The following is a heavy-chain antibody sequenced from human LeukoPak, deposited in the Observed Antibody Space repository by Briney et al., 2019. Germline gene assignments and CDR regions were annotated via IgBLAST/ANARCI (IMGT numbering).Heavy chain of an antibody. V-gene: IGHV3-23*01. CDR2: TSSSDDGT. J-gene: IGHJ4*02. CDR3: ARAPVTSCRGAFCYPFDL. D-gene: IGHD2-21*01. Sequence: GGSLRLSCAASGFTFSNAWMNWVRQVPGKGLEWVSATSSSDDGTYHADSVRGRFTIYRDNFRNTLYLQMNRLRVEDAALYYCARAPVTSCRGAFCYPFDLWGQGVLVTVSS. CDR1: GFTFSNAW.